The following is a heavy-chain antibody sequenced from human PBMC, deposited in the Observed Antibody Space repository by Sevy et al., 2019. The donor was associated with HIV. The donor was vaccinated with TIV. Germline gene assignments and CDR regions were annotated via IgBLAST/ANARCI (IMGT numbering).Heavy chain of an antibody. CDR2: ITSSGNAI. CDR1: GFTFSNYN. D-gene: IGHD6-6*01. V-gene: IGHV3-48*01. CDR3: ARESLSSNYFEF. J-gene: IGHJ4*02. Sequence: GGSLRLTCAASGFTFSNYNMNWVRQAPGKGLKWVSFITSSGNAIDYADSLKGRFTVSRDNAKNSLYLQMNSLRAGDTAVYYCARESLSSNYFEFWGQGTLVTVSS.